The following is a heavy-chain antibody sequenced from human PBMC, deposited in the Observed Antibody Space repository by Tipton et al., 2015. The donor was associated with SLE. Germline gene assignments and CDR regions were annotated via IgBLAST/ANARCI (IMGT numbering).Heavy chain of an antibody. V-gene: IGHV4-34*01. CDR3: ARLGFEGCSSTSCSDY. CDR1: GGSFSGYY. Sequence: TLSLTCAVYGGSFSGYYWSWIRQPPGKGLEWIGEINHSGSTNYNPSLKSRVTISVDTSKNQFSLKLSSVTAADTAVYYCARLGFEGCSSTSCSDYWGQGTLVTVSS. D-gene: IGHD2-2*01. CDR2: INHSGST. J-gene: IGHJ4*02.